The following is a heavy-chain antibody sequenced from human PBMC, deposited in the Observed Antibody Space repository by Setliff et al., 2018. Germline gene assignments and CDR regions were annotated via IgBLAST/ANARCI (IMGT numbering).Heavy chain of an antibody. CDR3: ARTVGYSSVWYDGDWFDP. Sequence: SGPTLVNPTETLTLTCTFSGFSLSTSTVRVSWIRQPPGKALEWLARIDWDDEKFYSTSLKTRPTISKDTSKNQVILTMTNMDPADTATYYCARTVGYSSVWYDGDWFDPWGQGTLVTVSS. J-gene: IGHJ5*02. CDR1: GFSLSTSTVR. V-gene: IGHV2-70*04. D-gene: IGHD6-19*01. CDR2: IDWDDEK.